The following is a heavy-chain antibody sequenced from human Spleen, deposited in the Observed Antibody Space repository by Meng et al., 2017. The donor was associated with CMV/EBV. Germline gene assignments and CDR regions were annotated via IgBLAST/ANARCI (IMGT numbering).Heavy chain of an antibody. J-gene: IGHJ4*02. V-gene: IGHV3-30*02. CDR2: IRYDRSNK. D-gene: IGHD6-19*01. CDR1: GFSFSSLG. Sequence: WAASGFSFSSLGMHWVRQAPGKGLEWVAFIRYDRSNKYYADSVKGRFTISRDNSKNTLYLQMNSLKTEDTAVYYCAKVQWLDTNFDYWGQGTLVTVSS. CDR3: AKVQWLDTNFDY.